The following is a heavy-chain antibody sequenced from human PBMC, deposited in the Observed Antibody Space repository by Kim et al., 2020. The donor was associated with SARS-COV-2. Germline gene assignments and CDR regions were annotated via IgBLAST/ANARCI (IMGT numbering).Heavy chain of an antibody. CDR2: IVVGSGNT. D-gene: IGHD5-12*01. CDR3: AADPLHSGYVPYYYGMDV. V-gene: IGHV1-58*01. Sequence: SVKVSCKASGFTFTSSAVQWVRQARGQRLEWIGWIVVGSGNTNYAQKFQERVTITRDMSTSTAYMELSSLRSEDTAVYYCAADPLHSGYVPYYYGMDVRGQGTTVTVSS. CDR1: GFTFTSSA. J-gene: IGHJ6*02.